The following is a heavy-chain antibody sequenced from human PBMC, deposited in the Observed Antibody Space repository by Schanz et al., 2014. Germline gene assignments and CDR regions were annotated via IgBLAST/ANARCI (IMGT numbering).Heavy chain of an antibody. J-gene: IGHJ4*02. Sequence: QLVESGGDVVQPGGSLRLSCSVSGLTFTSNVIHWVRQAPGKGLEWVAVISYDGSEKYYGDSVTGRFTISRDNSKKTAYLQMNDLRIEDTAMYFCARDRWFRWFGENWGQGTRVTVSP. CDR3: ARDRWFRWFGEN. D-gene: IGHD3-10*01. CDR2: ISYDGSEK. V-gene: IGHV3-30*03. CDR1: GLTFTSNV.